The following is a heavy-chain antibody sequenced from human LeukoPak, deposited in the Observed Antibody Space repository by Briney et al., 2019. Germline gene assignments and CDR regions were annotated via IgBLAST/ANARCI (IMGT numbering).Heavy chain of an antibody. CDR1: GGSISSGSYY. J-gene: IGHJ4*02. D-gene: IGHD1-7*01. V-gene: IGHV4-61*01. Sequence: PSQTLSLTCTVSGGSISSGSYYWSWIRQPPGKGLEWIGYIYYSGSTNYNPSLKSRVTKSVDTSKNQFSLKLSSVTAADTAVYYCARGTNWNLLDYWGQGTLVTVSS. CDR2: IYYSGST. CDR3: ARGTNWNLLDY.